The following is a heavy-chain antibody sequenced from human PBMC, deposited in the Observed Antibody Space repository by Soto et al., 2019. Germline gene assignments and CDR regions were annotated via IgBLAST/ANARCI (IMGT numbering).Heavy chain of an antibody. CDR3: AKRPLTAAGFDY. CDR1: GFTFSNYA. CDR2: ITGSGGGT. J-gene: IGHJ4*02. V-gene: IGHV3-23*01. Sequence: PGGSLRLSCAASGFTFSNYAMTWVRQAPGKGLKWVSVITGSGGGTYFVDSVKGQFTISRDNSKNTVYLQMNSLRAEDTAVYYCAKRPLTAAGFDYWGQGTLVTVSS. D-gene: IGHD6-13*01.